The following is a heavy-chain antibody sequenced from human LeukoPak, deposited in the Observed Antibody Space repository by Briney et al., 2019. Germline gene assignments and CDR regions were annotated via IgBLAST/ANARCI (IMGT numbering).Heavy chain of an antibody. CDR2: IYYSGST. D-gene: IGHD5-24*01. CDR3: ARHDRTWDGYNSGLGY. V-gene: IGHV4-31*03. CDR1: GGSISSGGYY. J-gene: IGHJ4*02. Sequence: PSQTLSLTCTVSGGSISSGGYYWSWIRQHPGKGLEWIGYIYYSGSTNYNPSLKSRVTISVDTSKNQFSLKLNSMTAADTAVYYCARHDRTWDGYNSGLGYWGQGTLVTVSS.